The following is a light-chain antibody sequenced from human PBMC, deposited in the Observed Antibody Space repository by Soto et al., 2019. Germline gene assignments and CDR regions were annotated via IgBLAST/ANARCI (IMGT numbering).Light chain of an antibody. CDR1: QSVLYSSNNKNY. Sequence: DIVMTQSPDSLAVSLGERATINCKSSQSVLYSSNNKNYLAWYQQKSGQPPKLLIYWASTRESGVPDRFSGSGSGTDFTLTISRLQAEDVAVYYCQQYYSTPPVTFGPGTKVDIK. CDR2: WAS. CDR3: QQYYSTPPVT. V-gene: IGKV4-1*01. J-gene: IGKJ3*01.